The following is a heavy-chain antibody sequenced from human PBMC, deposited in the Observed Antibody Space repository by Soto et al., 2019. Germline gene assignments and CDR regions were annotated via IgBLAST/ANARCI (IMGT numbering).Heavy chain of an antibody. CDR1: GDSISGYY. D-gene: IGHD3-10*01. J-gene: IGHJ4*02. Sequence: SETLSLTCTVSGDSISGYYWSWIRQPPGKGLEWIGYIYYSGSTNYNPSLKSRVTISVDTSKNQFSLKLSSVTAADTALYYCARQYYFGSGSYYNRPLDFWGQGTLVTVSS. CDR3: ARQYYFGSGSYYNRPLDF. CDR2: IYYSGST. V-gene: IGHV4-59*08.